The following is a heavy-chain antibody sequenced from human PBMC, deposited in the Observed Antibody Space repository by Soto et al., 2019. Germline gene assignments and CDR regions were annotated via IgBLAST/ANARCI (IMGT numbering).Heavy chain of an antibody. J-gene: IGHJ6*02. CDR2: INHSGST. Sequence: SETLSLTCAVYGGSFSGYCWSWIRQPPGKGLEWIGEINHSGSTNYNPSLKSRVTISVDTSKNQFSLKLSSVTAADTAVYYCARRLITIFGVVLTYGMDVWGQGTTVTVSS. V-gene: IGHV4-34*01. CDR1: GGSFSGYC. D-gene: IGHD3-3*01. CDR3: ARRLITIFGVVLTYGMDV.